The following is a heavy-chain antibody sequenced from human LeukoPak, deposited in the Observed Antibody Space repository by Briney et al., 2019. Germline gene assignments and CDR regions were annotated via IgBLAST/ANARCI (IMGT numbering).Heavy chain of an antibody. D-gene: IGHD2-15*01. Sequence: GALRLSCSASGFTFSSYAKHWVRQAPGKGLEYVSAIRSNGGSTYYADSVKGRFTISRDNSKNTLYLQMSSLSTEDTAVYYCVKDLNAIVVVVTATFDYWGQGTLVTVSS. J-gene: IGHJ4*02. CDR2: IRSNGGST. CDR3: VKDLNAIVVVVTATFDY. CDR1: GFTFSSYA. V-gene: IGHV3-64D*06.